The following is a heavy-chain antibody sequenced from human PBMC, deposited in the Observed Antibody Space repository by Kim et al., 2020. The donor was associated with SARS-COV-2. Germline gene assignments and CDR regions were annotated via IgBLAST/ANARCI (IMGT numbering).Heavy chain of an antibody. J-gene: IGHJ4*02. Sequence: SVKVSCKASGGTFSSYAISWVRQAPGQGLEWMGGIIPIFGTANYAQKFQGRVTITADESTSTAYMELSSLRSEDTAVYYCARASSSVKVTVLSYFDYWGQGTLVTVSS. V-gene: IGHV1-69*13. CDR2: IIPIFGTA. D-gene: IGHD2-21*02. CDR3: ARASSSVKVTVLSYFDY. CDR1: GGTFSSYA.